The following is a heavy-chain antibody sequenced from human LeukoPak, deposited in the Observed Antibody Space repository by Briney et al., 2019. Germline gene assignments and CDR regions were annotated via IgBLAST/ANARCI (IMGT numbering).Heavy chain of an antibody. CDR3: ARPHTGFDS. CDR1: GFTFSKYA. J-gene: IGHJ4*02. CDR2: ISDDGSNK. V-gene: IGHV3-30-3*01. Sequence: GGSLRLSCAASGFTFSKYAMHWVRQAPGKGLEWVAVISDDGSNKYYADSVKGRFTISRDNAKNTLYLQMNSLRVEDTAVYYCARPHTGFDSWGQGTLVTVSS.